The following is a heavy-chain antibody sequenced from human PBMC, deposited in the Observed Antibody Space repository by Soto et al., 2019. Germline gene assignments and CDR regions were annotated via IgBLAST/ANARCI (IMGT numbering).Heavy chain of an antibody. CDR3: ARGYHYYDSSGYDKWDAFDI. Sequence: EVQLVESGGGLVKPGGSLRLSCAASGFTFSSYSMNWVRQAPGKGLEWVSSLRSSSSYIDYADSVKGRFTISRDNAKNSLYMQMNSLRAEDTAVYYCARGYHYYDSSGYDKWDAFDIWGQGTMVTVSS. D-gene: IGHD3-22*01. CDR2: LRSSSSYI. J-gene: IGHJ3*02. V-gene: IGHV3-21*01. CDR1: GFTFSSYS.